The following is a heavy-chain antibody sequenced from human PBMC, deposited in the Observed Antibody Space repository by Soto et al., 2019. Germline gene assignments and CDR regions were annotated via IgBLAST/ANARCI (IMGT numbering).Heavy chain of an antibody. CDR2: IIPIQNKA. CDR3: AKSLLFVDHAYMDV. V-gene: IGHV1-69*02. CDR1: GGSFISYS. D-gene: IGHD2-15*01. Sequence: QVQLVQSGAELKKPGSSVKVSCEASGGSFISYSFTWVRQAPGQGLEWMGRIIPIQNKANYALKFQERVTLTADRSTRTAYMELRSLRPEDTAVYYCAKSLLFVDHAYMDVWGKGTTVTVSS. J-gene: IGHJ6*03.